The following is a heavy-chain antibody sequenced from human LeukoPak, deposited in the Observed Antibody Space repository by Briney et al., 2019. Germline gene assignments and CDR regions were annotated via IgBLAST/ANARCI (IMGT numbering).Heavy chain of an antibody. V-gene: IGHV1-2*02. CDR2: INPNSGGT. CDR3: ARDTYSSSSNWFDP. Sequence: ASVKVSCKASGYTFTGYYMHWVRQAPGQGLGWMGWINPNSGGTNYAQKFQGRVTMTRDASISTAYMELSRLRSDDTAVYYCARDTYSSSSNWFDPWGQGTLVTVSS. CDR1: GYTFTGYY. D-gene: IGHD6-13*01. J-gene: IGHJ5*02.